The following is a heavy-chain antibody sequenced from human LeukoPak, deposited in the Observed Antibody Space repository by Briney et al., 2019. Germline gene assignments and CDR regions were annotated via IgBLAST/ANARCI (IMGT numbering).Heavy chain of an antibody. V-gene: IGHV4-61*02. Sequence: SETLSLTCTVSGNSISSGDNYWSWIRQPAGKGLEWIGRIYTSGSTNYNPSLKSRVTISGDTSKNQFSLRLSSVTATDTAMYYCAREKIGTGTVLGKDYYYMDVWGKGTTVTVSS. J-gene: IGHJ6*03. CDR2: IYTSGST. CDR3: AREKIGTGTVLGKDYYYMDV. CDR1: GNSISSGDNY. D-gene: IGHD3-16*01.